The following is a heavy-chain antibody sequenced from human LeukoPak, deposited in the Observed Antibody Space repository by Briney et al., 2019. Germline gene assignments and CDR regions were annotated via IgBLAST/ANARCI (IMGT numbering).Heavy chain of an antibody. CDR1: GFTFSSYS. J-gene: IGHJ3*02. CDR2: ISSSSSYI. V-gene: IGHV3-21*01. D-gene: IGHD5-24*01. Sequence: GGSLRLSCAASGFTFSSYSMNWVRQAPGKGLEWVSSISSSSSYIYYADSVKGRFTISRDNAKNSLYLQMNSLRAEDTAVYYCARDMSLEMATIIDLYLPHAFDIWGQGTMVTVSS. CDR3: ARDMSLEMATIIDLYLPHAFDI.